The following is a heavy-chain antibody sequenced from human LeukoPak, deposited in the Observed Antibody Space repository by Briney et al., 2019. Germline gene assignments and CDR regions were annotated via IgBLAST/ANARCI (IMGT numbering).Heavy chain of an antibody. CDR3: AKRIGNYYGSGSYSGFDY. V-gene: IGHV3-23*01. CDR1: GFTFSSYA. J-gene: IGHJ4*02. D-gene: IGHD3-10*01. Sequence: PGGSLRLSCAASGFTFSSYAMSWVRQAPGKGLEWVSAISGSGGSTYYADSVKGRFTISRDNSKNTLYLQMNSPRAEDTAVYYCAKRIGNYYGSGSYSGFDYWGQGTLVTVSS. CDR2: ISGSGGST.